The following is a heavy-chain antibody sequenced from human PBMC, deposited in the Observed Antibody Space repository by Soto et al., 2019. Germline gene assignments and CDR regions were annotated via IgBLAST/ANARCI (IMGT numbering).Heavy chain of an antibody. CDR2: VSHDGRNT. CDR1: GFTFSDYA. D-gene: IGHD6-19*01. CDR3: AMGGRQWLVTSDFNY. J-gene: IGHJ4*02. Sequence: VQLVESGGGVVQPGRSLRLSCAASGFTFSDYAMHWVRQAPGKGLEWVAVVSHDGRNTHYADSVKGRFTISRDSSKNTVSLEMTSVRAEDTGGYYCAMGGRQWLVTSDFNYWGQGALVTVSS. V-gene: IGHV3-30*03.